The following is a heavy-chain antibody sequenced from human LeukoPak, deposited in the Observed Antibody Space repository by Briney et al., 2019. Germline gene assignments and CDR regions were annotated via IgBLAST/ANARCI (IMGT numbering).Heavy chain of an antibody. V-gene: IGHV4-30-2*06. J-gene: IGHJ5*02. D-gene: IGHD3-10*01. CDR3: ARINYYGSGLDL. CDR1: GASITTGAYY. CDR2: IYHGGST. Sequence: PSETLSLTCTVSGASITTGAYYWTYIRQSPGKDLEWIGYIYHGGSTYYNPSLKSRVTISIDRPKNQFSLRLTSVTAADTAVYYCARINYYGSGLDLWGQGALVTVSS.